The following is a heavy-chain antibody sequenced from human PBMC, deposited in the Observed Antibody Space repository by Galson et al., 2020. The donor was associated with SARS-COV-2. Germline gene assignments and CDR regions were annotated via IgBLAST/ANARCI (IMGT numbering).Heavy chain of an antibody. D-gene: IGHD5-12*01. V-gene: IGHV4-59*01. J-gene: IGHJ5*02. CDR3: AREHIVSTERYNGLDP. CDR2: VYYRGST. Sequence: ASETLSLTCTVSGGSISNYYWSWIRPPPGKGLESIGHVYYRGSTSRNPSLRSRVTISVDTAKNQFALSLRSVTAADTAVYYCAREHIVSTERYNGLDPWGQGILVTVSS. CDR1: GGSISNYY.